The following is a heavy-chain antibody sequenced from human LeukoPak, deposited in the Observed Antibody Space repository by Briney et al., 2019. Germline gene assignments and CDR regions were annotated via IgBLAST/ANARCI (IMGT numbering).Heavy chain of an antibody. CDR2: IRGSGGST. J-gene: IGHJ5*02. Sequence: GGSLRLSCAASGFTFSRNAMSWVRQAPGKGLEWFSAIRGSGGSTYYSDSVKGRFTISRDNSKNTLYLELNSLRAEDTALYHCAKDRWPMVRGDGASDPWGQGTLVTVSS. CDR1: GFTFSRNA. V-gene: IGHV3-23*01. CDR3: AKDRWPMVRGDGASDP. D-gene: IGHD3-10*01.